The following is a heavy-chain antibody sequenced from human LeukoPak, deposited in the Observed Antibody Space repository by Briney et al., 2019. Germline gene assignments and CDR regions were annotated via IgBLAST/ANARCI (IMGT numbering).Heavy chain of an antibody. V-gene: IGHV3-7*03. CDR3: ARGGSSWYHYFDY. CDR1: GFTFGKYW. D-gene: IGHD6-13*01. CDR2: IKLDGSEK. Sequence: PGGSLRLSCVASGFTFGKYWMSWVRQAPGKGLEWVANIKLDGSEKNYVDSVKGRFTISRDNAKNSLYLQMNSLRAEDMAVYYCARGGSSWYHYFDYWGQGTLVTVSS. J-gene: IGHJ4*02.